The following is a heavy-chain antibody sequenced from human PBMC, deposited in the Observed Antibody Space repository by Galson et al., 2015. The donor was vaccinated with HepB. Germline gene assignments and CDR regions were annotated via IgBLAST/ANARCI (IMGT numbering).Heavy chain of an antibody. CDR1: HGAINNYY. CDR3: ARHPGRGSVGYAFDL. D-gene: IGHD5-12*01. Sequence: ETLSLTCSVSHGAINNYYWSGIRQSPGNRLEWIGYIYYNGDTTYNPSLGYRVGMSVDTSLNQVSLWLTSVTAADTAVYYCARHPGRGSVGYAFDLWGQGTLVTVSA. J-gene: IGHJ4*02. CDR2: IYYNGDT. V-gene: IGHV4-59*08.